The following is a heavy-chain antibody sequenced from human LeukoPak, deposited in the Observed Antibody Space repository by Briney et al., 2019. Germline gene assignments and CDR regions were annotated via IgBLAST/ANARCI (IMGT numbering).Heavy chain of an antibody. V-gene: IGHV4-4*02. J-gene: IGHJ2*01. CDR2: IYHSGST. D-gene: IGHD3-22*01. CDR3: ARGRHYYDSSGYYYSLGYFDL. CDR1: GGSISSSNW. Sequence: SETLSLTCAVSGGSISSSNWWSWVRQPPGKGLEWIGEIYHSGSTNYNPSLKSRVTISVDKFKNQFSLKLSSVTAADTAVYYCARGRHYYDSSGYYYSLGYFDLWGRGTLVTVSS.